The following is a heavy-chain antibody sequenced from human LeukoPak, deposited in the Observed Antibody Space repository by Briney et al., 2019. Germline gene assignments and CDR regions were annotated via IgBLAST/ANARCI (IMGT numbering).Heavy chain of an antibody. CDR1: GGTFSSYA. CDR3: RRTGYSSGWYEDY. V-gene: IGHV1-69*06. D-gene: IGHD6-19*01. CDR2: IIPIFGTA. Sequence: SVKVSCKASGGTFSSYAISWVRQAPGQGLEWMGGIIPIFGTANYAQKFQGRVTITADKSTSTAYMELSSLRSEDTAVYYCRRTGYSSGWYEDYWGQGTLVTASS. J-gene: IGHJ4*02.